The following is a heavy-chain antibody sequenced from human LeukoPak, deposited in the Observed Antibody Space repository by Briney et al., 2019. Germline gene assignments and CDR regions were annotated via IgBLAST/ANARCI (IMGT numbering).Heavy chain of an antibody. J-gene: IGHJ4*02. Sequence: PSETLSLTCTVSGGSISSSSYYRGWIRQPPGKGLEWIGSIFYSGNTYYNASLKSRVTISVDTSKNHFSLKLSSVTSADTAVYYCARRSSGGGLFDYWGQGTLVTVSS. V-gene: IGHV4-39*02. CDR1: GGSISSSSYY. D-gene: IGHD6-19*01. CDR3: ARRSSGGGLFDY. CDR2: IFYSGNT.